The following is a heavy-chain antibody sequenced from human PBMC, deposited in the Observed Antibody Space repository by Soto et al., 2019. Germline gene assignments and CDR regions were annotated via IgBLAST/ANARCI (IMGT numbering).Heavy chain of an antibody. CDR3: ARGPMSCTSSSCPYFFHY. CDR2: MNPNSGNT. CDR1: GYTFTNYD. J-gene: IGHJ4*02. Sequence: ASVKVSCKASGYTFTNYDINWVRQATGQGLEWMGWMNPNSGNTGYAQKLQGRVTMTRNTSMSTASMELSSLRSEDTAVYYCARGPMSCTSSSCPYFFHYCPQRTLLTVSS. D-gene: IGHD2-2*01. V-gene: IGHV1-8*01.